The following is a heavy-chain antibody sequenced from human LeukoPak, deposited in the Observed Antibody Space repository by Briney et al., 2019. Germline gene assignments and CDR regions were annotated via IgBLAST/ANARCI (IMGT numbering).Heavy chain of an antibody. CDR1: GGSISSGSYY. Sequence: PSQTLSLTCTVSGGSISSGSYYWSWIRQPAGKGLEWIGRIYTSGSTNYNPSLKSRVTISVDTSKNQFSLKLSSVTAADTAVYYCAREVVPAATHYYYYGMAVWGQGTTVTVSS. V-gene: IGHV4-61*02. CDR2: IYTSGST. D-gene: IGHD2-2*01. J-gene: IGHJ6*02. CDR3: AREVVPAATHYYYYGMAV.